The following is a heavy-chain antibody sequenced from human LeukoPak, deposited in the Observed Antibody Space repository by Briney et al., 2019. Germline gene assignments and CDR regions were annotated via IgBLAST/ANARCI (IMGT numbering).Heavy chain of an antibody. CDR2: INPNSGGT. J-gene: IGHJ4*02. D-gene: IGHD3-16*02. CDR3: ARVRFYDYVWGSYRYPEGYYFDY. V-gene: IGHV1-2*02. CDR1: GYTFTGYY. Sequence: ASVKVSCKASGYTFTGYYMHWMRQAPGQGLEWMGWINPNSGGTNYAQKFQGRVTMTRDTSISTAYMELSRLRSDDTAVYYCARVRFYDYVWGSYRYPEGYYFDYWGQGTLVTVSS.